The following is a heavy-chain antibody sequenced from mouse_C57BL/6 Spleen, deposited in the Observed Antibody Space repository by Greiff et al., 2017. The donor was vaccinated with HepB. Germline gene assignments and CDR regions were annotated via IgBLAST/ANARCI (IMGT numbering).Heavy chain of an antibody. CDR2: IYPRSGNT. J-gene: IGHJ1*03. Sequence: QVQLQQSGAELARPGASVKLSCKASGYTFTSYGISWVKQRTGQGLEWIGEIYPRSGNTYYNEKFKGKATLTADKSSSTAYMELRSLTSEDSAVYFCARGGVTTVVAKDFDVWGTGTTVTVSS. V-gene: IGHV1-81*01. D-gene: IGHD1-1*01. CDR3: ARGGVTTVVAKDFDV. CDR1: GYTFTSYG.